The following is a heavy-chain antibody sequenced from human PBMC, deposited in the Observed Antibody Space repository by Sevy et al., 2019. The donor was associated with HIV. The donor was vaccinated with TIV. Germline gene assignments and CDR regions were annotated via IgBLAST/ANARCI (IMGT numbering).Heavy chain of an antibody. Sequence: SETLSLTCTISGGSISSYYWSWIRQPPGKGLEWIGYIYYSGITNYNPSLKSRVTISVDTSKNQFSLKLSSVTAADTAVYYCARDLRGYMGGFDYWGQGTLVTVSS. J-gene: IGHJ4*02. CDR2: IYYSGIT. V-gene: IGHV4-59*01. CDR3: ARDLRGYMGGFDY. D-gene: IGHD3-16*01. CDR1: GGSISSYY.